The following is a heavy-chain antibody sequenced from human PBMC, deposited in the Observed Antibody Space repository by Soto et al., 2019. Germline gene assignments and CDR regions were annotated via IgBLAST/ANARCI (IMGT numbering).Heavy chain of an antibody. V-gene: IGHV1-3*01. CDR2: INAGNGNT. CDR1: GYTFTSYA. D-gene: IGHD5-18*01. CDR3: ARGLNGYLHYFAY. Sequence: GASVKVSWKASGYTFTSYAMHWVRQAPGQRLEWMGWINAGNGNTKYSQKFQGRVTITRDTSASTAYMELSSLRSEDTAVYYCARGLNGYLHYFAYWGQGTPVTVSS. J-gene: IGHJ4*02.